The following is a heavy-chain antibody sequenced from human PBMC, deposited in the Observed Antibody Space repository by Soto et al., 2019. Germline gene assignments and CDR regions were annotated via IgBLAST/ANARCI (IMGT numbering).Heavy chain of an antibody. D-gene: IGHD1-26*01. CDR3: ARDRGSYYVSDFDY. Sequence: PGGSLRLSCAASGFTFSSYAMHWVRQAPGKGLEWVAVISYDGSNKYYADSVKGRFTISRDNSKNTLYLQMNSLRAEDTAVYYCARDRGSYYVSDFDYWGQGTLVTVSS. CDR1: GFTFSSYA. CDR2: ISYDGSNK. J-gene: IGHJ4*02. V-gene: IGHV3-30-3*01.